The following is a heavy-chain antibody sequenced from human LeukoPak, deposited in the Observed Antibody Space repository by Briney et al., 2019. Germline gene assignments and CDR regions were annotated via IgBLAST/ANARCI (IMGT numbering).Heavy chain of an antibody. CDR3: AKDTRSGYASGFYYFDY. V-gene: IGHV3-9*01. CDR1: GFTFDDYA. Sequence: GGSLRLSCAASGFTFDDYAMHWVRQAPGKGLEWVSGISWNSGSIGYADSVKGRFTISRDNAKNSLYLQMNSLRAEDTALYYCAKDTRSGYASGFYYFDYWGQGTLVTVSS. D-gene: IGHD5-12*01. J-gene: IGHJ4*02. CDR2: ISWNSGSI.